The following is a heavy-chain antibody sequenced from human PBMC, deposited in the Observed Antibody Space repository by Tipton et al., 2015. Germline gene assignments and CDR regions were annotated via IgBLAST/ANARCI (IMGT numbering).Heavy chain of an antibody. CDR3: ARGRSSSGWYNSEQQTPTPLDF. V-gene: IGHV3-23*01. Sequence: SLRLSCAASGFNFSSYAMNWVRQAPGKGLEWVSGISGSGGGTYCADSVKGRFTISRDNPKNSLFLQMNDLRAEDTAVYYCARGRSSSGWYNSEQQTPTPLDFWGQGTLVTVSS. CDR1: GFNFSSYA. CDR2: ISGSGGGT. J-gene: IGHJ4*02. D-gene: IGHD6-19*01.